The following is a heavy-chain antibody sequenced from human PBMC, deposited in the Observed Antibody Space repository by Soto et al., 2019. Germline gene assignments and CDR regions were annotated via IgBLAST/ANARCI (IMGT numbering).Heavy chain of an antibody. V-gene: IGHV4-59*08. J-gene: IGHJ4*02. CDR2: IYYSGST. D-gene: IGHD4-17*01. CDR3: ARFSYGDYGLDY. Sequence: SETLSLTCTVSGGSISSYYWSWIRQPPGKGLEWIGYIYYSGSTNYNPSLKSRVTISVDTSKNQFSLKLSSVTAADTAVYYCARFSYGDYGLDYWGQGTLVTVSS. CDR1: GGSISSYY.